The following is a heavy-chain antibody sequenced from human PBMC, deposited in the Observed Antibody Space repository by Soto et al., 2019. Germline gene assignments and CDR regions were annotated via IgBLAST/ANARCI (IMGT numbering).Heavy chain of an antibody. V-gene: IGHV4-59*01. D-gene: IGHD4-17*01. Sequence: HVQLQESGPGLVKPSETLSLTCTVSRGSISSYYWSWIRQPPGKGLEWIGYIYYSGTTNYNPSLTSRVTVSVDTSRDHVSLTLSTVTTADTAVYYCARDPPDGDSYFDYWGQGALVTVSS. J-gene: IGHJ4*02. CDR3: ARDPPDGDSYFDY. CDR2: IYYSGTT. CDR1: RGSISSYY.